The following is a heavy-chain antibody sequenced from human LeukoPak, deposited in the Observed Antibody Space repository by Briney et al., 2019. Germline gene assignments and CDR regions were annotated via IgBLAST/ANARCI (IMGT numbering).Heavy chain of an antibody. Sequence: GATVKISCKVSGYTFTDYYMHWVQQAPGRGLEWMGLVDPEDGETIYAEKFQGRVTITADTSTDTAYMELSSLSSEDTAVYYCATAKSRVSKVDVGYGRWGQGTLVTVSS. CDR1: GYTFTDYY. V-gene: IGHV1-69-2*01. CDR2: VDPEDGET. D-gene: IGHD1-26*01. J-gene: IGHJ4*02. CDR3: ATAKSRVSKVDVGYGR.